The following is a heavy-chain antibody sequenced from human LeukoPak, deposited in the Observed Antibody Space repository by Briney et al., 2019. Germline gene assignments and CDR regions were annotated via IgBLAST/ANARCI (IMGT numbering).Heavy chain of an antibody. Sequence: GGSLRLSCAASGFTFSRYWMHWVRRAPGKGLVRVSRIDSDGSGTINADSVKGRFTISRDNAKNTLYLQMNSLRVEDTAVYFCARGGSPPEALGDAFDLWGQGTMVTVSS. J-gene: IGHJ3*01. CDR2: IDSDGSGT. D-gene: IGHD1-26*01. CDR3: ARGGSPPEALGDAFDL. V-gene: IGHV3-74*01. CDR1: GFTFSRYW.